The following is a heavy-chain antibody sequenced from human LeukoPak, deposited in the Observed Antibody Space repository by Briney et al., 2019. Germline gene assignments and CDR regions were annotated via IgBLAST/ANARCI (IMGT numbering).Heavy chain of an antibody. Sequence: SETLSLTCAVSGGSISSSNWWSWVRQPPGQGLEWIGEIYHSGSTNYNPSLKSRVTISVDKSKNQFSLKLSSVTAADTAVYYCARDGAYSSGWYGGGWFDPWGQGTLVTVSS. V-gene: IGHV4-4*02. D-gene: IGHD6-19*01. CDR1: GGSISSSNW. J-gene: IGHJ5*02. CDR3: ARDGAYSSGWYGGGWFDP. CDR2: IYHSGST.